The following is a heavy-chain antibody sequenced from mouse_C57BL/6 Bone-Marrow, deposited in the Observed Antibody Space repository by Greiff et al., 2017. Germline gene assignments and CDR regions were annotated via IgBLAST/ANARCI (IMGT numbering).Heavy chain of an antibody. Sequence: QVQLQQPGAELVKPGASVKLSCKASGYAFTSYWMHWVKQRPGQGLEWIGMIHPNSGSTNYNEKFKSKATLTVDKSSSTAYMQLSSLTSEDSAVYYCARGGRNRYFDVWGTGTTVTVSS. J-gene: IGHJ1*03. V-gene: IGHV1-64*01. CDR3: ARGGRNRYFDV. CDR2: IHPNSGST. D-gene: IGHD3-3*01. CDR1: GYAFTSYW.